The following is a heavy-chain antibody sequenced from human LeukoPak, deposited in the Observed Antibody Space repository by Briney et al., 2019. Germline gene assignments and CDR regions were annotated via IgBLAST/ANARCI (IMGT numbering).Heavy chain of an antibody. CDR1: GGSLSSGDYY. CDR2: IYYSGST. J-gene: IGHJ3*01. D-gene: IGHD3-3*01. CDR3: ARVESQDAFDL. Sequence: SETLSLTCTVSGGSLSSGDYYWSWIRQPPGKGLEWIGYIYYSGSTYCNPSLKSRVTISVDTSKNQSSLKLSSVTAADTAVYYCARVESQDAFDLWGQGTMVTVSS. V-gene: IGHV4-30-4*08.